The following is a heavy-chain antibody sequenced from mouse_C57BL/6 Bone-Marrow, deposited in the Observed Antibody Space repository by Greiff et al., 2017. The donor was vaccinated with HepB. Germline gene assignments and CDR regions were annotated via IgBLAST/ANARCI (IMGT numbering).Heavy chain of an antibody. D-gene: IGHD1-1*01. CDR2: IYPRSGNT. CDR3: ARRGTAVVRWYFDV. Sequence: QVQLQQSGAELARPGASVKLSCKASGYTFTSYGISWVKQQPGQGLEWIGEIYPRSGNTYYNEKFKGKATLTADKSSSPAYMELRSLTSEDSAVYFCARRGTAVVRWYFDVWGTGTTVTVSS. CDR1: GYTFTSYG. V-gene: IGHV1-81*01. J-gene: IGHJ1*03.